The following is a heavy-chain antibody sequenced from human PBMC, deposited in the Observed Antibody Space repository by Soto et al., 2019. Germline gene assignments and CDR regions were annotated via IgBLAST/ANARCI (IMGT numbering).Heavy chain of an antibody. CDR2: IYYSGST. CDR1: GGSISSYY. CDR3: ARDAGGYSGYDFYYYYGMDV. Sequence: QVQLQESGPGLVKPSETLSLTCTVSGGSISSYYWSWIRQPPGKGLEWIGYIYYSGSTNYNPSLTSRVTISVDTSQNQFSLKLSSVTAADTAVYYCARDAGGYSGYDFYYYYGMDVWGQGTTVTVSS. J-gene: IGHJ6*02. V-gene: IGHV4-59*01. D-gene: IGHD5-12*01.